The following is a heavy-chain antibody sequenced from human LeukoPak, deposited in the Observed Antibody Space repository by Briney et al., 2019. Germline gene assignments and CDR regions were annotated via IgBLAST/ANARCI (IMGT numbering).Heavy chain of an antibody. D-gene: IGHD5-18*01. CDR1: GYSYTSYW. Sequence: GESLKISCEGSGYSYTSYWIGWVRQMPGKGLEWMGIIYPGDSDTRYSPSFQGQVTISADKSISTAYLQWSSLKASDTAMYYCARRGTANGNYYYGMDVWGQGTTVTVSS. CDR2: IYPGDSDT. J-gene: IGHJ6*02. V-gene: IGHV5-51*01. CDR3: ARRGTANGNYYYGMDV.